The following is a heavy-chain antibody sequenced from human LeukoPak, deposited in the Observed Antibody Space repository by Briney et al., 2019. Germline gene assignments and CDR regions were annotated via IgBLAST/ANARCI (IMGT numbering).Heavy chain of an antibody. CDR1: GGTFSSYA. V-gene: IGHV1-69*04. CDR2: IIPILGIA. J-gene: IGHJ4*02. CDR3: ARGGVTTVTLREFWLDY. D-gene: IGHD4-17*01. Sequence: SVRVSCKASGGTFSSYAISWVRQAPGQGLEWMGRIIPILGIANYAQKFQGRVTITADKSTSTAYMELSSLRSEDTAVYYCARGGVTTVTLREFWLDYWGQGTLVTVSS.